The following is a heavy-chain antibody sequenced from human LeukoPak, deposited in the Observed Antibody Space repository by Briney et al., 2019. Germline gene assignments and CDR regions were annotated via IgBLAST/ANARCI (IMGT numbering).Heavy chain of an antibody. J-gene: IGHJ1*01. D-gene: IGHD3-22*01. V-gene: IGHV3-74*01. CDR2: INSDGSST. Sequence: GGSLRLSCAASGFTFSSYWMHWVRQAPGKGLVWVSRINSDGSSTSYADSVKGRFTISRDNAKNTLYLQMNSLRAEDTAVYYCARDPWDYDSSGYYYRAEYFQHWGQGTLVTVSS. CDR3: ARDPWDYDSSGYYYRAEYFQH. CDR1: GFTFSSYW.